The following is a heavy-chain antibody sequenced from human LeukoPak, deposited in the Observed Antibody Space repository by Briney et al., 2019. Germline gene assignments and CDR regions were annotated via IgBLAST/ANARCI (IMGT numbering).Heavy chain of an antibody. V-gene: IGHV4-38-2*02. Sequence: KPSETLSLTCTVSGYSISSGYYCGWIGQPPGKGLECVGSVYHDGSTYYNLSLKSRVTVSIDTSKIQFSLKLSSVTAADTAVYYCGSLRGWSLTEYHFDYWGQGTLVTVSS. CDR3: GSLRGWSLTEYHFDY. CDR1: GYSISSGYY. CDR2: VYHDGST. D-gene: IGHD2/OR15-2a*01. J-gene: IGHJ4*02.